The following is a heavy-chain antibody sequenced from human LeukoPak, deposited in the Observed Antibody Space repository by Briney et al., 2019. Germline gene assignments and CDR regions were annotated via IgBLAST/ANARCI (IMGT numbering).Heavy chain of an antibody. V-gene: IGHV1-8*01. CDR1: GYTFTSYD. CDR3: ARGTIRVVRGVMSWFDP. CDR2: MNPNSGNT. J-gene: IGHJ5*02. D-gene: IGHD3-10*01. Sequence: ASVKVSCKASGYTFTSYDINWVRQATGQGLEWMGWMNPNSGNTGYAQKFQGRVTMTRNTSISTAYMELSSLRSEDTAVYYCARGTIRVVRGVMSWFDPWGQGTLVTVSS.